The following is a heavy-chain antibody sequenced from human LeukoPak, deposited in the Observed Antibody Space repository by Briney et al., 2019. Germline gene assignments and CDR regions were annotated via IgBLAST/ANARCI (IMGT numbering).Heavy chain of an antibody. CDR2: ISSSSSTI. D-gene: IGHD1-1*01. Sequence: HPGGSLRLSCAASGFTFSSYSMNWVRQAPGKGLEWVSYISSSSSTIYHADSVKGRFTISRDNAKNSLYLQMNSLRAEDTAVYYCARDLVWNDLEGEEGGQDYWGQGTLVTVSS. J-gene: IGHJ4*02. CDR1: GFTFSSYS. CDR3: ARDLVWNDLEGEEGGQDY. V-gene: IGHV3-48*01.